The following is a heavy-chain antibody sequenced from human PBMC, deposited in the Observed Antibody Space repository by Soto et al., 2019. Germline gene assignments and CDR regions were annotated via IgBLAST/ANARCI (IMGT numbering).Heavy chain of an antibody. J-gene: IGHJ4*02. Sequence: QVQLQESGPGLVQPSGTLSLTCSVSGASVITSDWWNWVRQPPGKGLEWIGEIFHAGNIHYNPSLKTRVTISLDKSKNQVFLNLNSVTAADTAVYYCARDHQSSGTWSFDYWGQGALVTVSS. CDR3: ARDHQSSGTWSFDY. CDR1: GASVITSDW. CDR2: IFHAGNI. D-gene: IGHD1-26*01. V-gene: IGHV4-4*02.